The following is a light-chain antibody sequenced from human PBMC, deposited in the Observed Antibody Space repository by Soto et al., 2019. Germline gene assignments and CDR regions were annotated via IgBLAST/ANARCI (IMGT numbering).Light chain of an antibody. Sequence: QSVLTQPPSASGTPGQRVTIFCSGSSSNIGSNTVNWYQQLPGTAPKLLIYSYSQRPSGVPDQFSGSKSGTSAFLAISGLQSEDEADYYCAAWDDSLNGPVFGGGTQLTVL. J-gene: IGLJ2*01. CDR1: SSNIGSNT. V-gene: IGLV1-44*01. CDR2: SYS. CDR3: AAWDDSLNGPV.